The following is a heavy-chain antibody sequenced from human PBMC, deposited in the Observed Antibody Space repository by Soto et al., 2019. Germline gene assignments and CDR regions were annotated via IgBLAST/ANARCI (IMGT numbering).Heavy chain of an antibody. J-gene: IGHJ4*02. CDR1: GFTFSNYA. V-gene: IGHV3-64D*06. CDR3: VKEVGQRCDWSYYFDY. Sequence: GSLRLSCSASGFTFSNYAIHWVRQAPGKGLEYVSAISNNASDTYYADSVKGRFTISRDNSKSTVYLQMSSVKAEDTALYYCVKEVGQRCDWSYYFDYCGQGPLVTVYS. D-gene: IGHD3-9*01. CDR2: ISNNASDT.